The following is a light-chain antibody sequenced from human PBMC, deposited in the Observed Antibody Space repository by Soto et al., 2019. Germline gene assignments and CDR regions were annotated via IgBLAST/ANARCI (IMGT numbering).Light chain of an antibody. CDR3: QQRSNWPH. V-gene: IGKV3-11*01. J-gene: IGKJ4*01. CDR1: QSVSSY. Sequence: EIVLTQSPATLSLSPGERATLSCRASQSVSSYLAWYQQKPGQAPRLLIYDASNRATGIPARFSGSGSGTDFTLAISSLEPEDFAGYYCQQRSNWPHFGGGTKVEIK. CDR2: DAS.